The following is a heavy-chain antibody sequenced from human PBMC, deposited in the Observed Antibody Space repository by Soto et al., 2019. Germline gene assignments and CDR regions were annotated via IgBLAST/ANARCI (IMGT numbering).Heavy chain of an antibody. J-gene: IGHJ4*02. V-gene: IGHV1-3*01. Sequence: GASVKVSCKASGSTFTSYAMHWVCQAPGQRLEWMGWINAGNGNTKYSQKFQGRVTITRDTSASTAYMERSSLRSEDTAVYYCARPYYDSSGYFYYFDYWGQGTLVTVSS. CDR3: ARPYYDSSGYFYYFDY. D-gene: IGHD3-22*01. CDR2: INAGNGNT. CDR1: GSTFTSYA.